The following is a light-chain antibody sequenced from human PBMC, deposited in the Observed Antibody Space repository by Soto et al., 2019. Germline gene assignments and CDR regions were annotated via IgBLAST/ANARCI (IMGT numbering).Light chain of an antibody. V-gene: IGKV3-20*01. CDR2: DAS. Sequence: EIVLTQSPATLSLSPGERATLSCRASQSVSSYLAWYQQKPGQPPRLLIYDASTRATGIPDRFSGSGSGTDFTLTISRLEPEDFAVYCCQQYGSSPPTFGQGTKV. J-gene: IGKJ1*01. CDR1: QSVSSY. CDR3: QQYGSSPPT.